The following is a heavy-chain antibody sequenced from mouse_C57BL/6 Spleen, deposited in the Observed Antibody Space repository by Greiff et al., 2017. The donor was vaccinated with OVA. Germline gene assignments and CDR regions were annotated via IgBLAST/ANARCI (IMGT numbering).Heavy chain of an antibody. J-gene: IGHJ1*03. V-gene: IGHV5-16*01. Sequence: EVKLMESEGGLVQPGSSMKLSCTASGFTFSDYYMAWVRQVPEKGLEWVANINYDGSSTYYLDSLKSRFIISRDNAKNILYLQMSSLKSEDTATYYCARDHYGSSYVSYWYFDVWGTGTTVTVSS. CDR3: ARDHYGSSYVSYWYFDV. CDR1: GFTFSDYY. D-gene: IGHD1-1*01. CDR2: INYDGSST.